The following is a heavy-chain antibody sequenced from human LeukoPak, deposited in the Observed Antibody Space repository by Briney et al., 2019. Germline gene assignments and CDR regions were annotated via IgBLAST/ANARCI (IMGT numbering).Heavy chain of an antibody. D-gene: IGHD4-17*01. CDR1: GFTFSSYA. V-gene: IGHV3-48*01. Sequence: HTGGSLRLSCAASGFTFSSYAMHWVRQAPGKGLEWVSYISSSSSTIYYADSVKGRFTISRDNAKNSLYLQMNSLRAEDTAVYYCARDHEDYGDYLSRYYYYGMDVWGQGTTVTVSS. CDR2: ISSSSSTI. J-gene: IGHJ6*02. CDR3: ARDHEDYGDYLSRYYYYGMDV.